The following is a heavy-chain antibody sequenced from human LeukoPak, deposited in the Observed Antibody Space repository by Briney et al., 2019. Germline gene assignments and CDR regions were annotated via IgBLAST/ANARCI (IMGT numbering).Heavy chain of an antibody. CDR3: ARGASYGSGSHYYFDY. D-gene: IGHD3-10*01. V-gene: IGHV3-48*01. Sequence: GGSLRLSCAASGFSFSSYSMNWARQAPGKGLEWISYISSSGNPINYADSVEGRFTISRDNAKNSLYLQMNSLRAEDTAIYYCARGASYGSGSHYYFDYRGQGTLVTVSS. CDR2: ISSSGNPI. CDR1: GFSFSSYS. J-gene: IGHJ4*02.